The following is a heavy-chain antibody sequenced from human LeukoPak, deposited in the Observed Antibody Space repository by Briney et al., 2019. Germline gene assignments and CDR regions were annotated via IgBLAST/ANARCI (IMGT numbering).Heavy chain of an antibody. CDR1: GGSISSSSYY. Sequence: PSETLSLTCTVSGGSISSSSYYWGWIRQPPGKGLEWIGSIYYSGSTYYNPSLKSRVTISVDTSKNQFSLKLSSVTAADTAVYYCARSRRAAYSSGYYVPSYFDYWGQGTLVTVSS. CDR3: ARSRRAAYSSGYYVPSYFDY. J-gene: IGHJ4*02. CDR2: IYYSGST. V-gene: IGHV4-39*01. D-gene: IGHD3-22*01.